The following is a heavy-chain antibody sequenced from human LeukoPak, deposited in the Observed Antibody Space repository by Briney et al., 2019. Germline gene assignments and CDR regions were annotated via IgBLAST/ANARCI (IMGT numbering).Heavy chain of an antibody. CDR3: ASPENSFSGSGAFDI. Sequence: SETLSLTCTVSGGSISSSSYYWGWIRQPPGKGLEWIGSIYYSGSTYYNPSLKSRVTISVDTSKNQFSLNLTSVTAADTAVYYCASPENSFSGSGAFDIWGQGTMVAVSS. J-gene: IGHJ3*02. CDR1: GGSISSSSYY. V-gene: IGHV4-39*01. D-gene: IGHD1-26*01. CDR2: IYYSGST.